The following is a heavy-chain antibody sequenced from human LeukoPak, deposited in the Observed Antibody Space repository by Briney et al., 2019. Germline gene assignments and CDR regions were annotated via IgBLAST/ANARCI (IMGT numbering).Heavy chain of an antibody. CDR1: GFTFSSYA. D-gene: IGHD5-12*01. V-gene: IGHV3-23*01. CDR2: ISGSGGST. J-gene: IGHJ4*02. CDR3: AKDPRSGIVATDYFDY. Sequence: PGGSLRLSCAASGFTFSSYAMSWVRQAPGKGLEWVSAISGSGGSTYYADSVKGRFTISRDNSKNTLYLQMSSLRAEDTAVYYCAKDPRSGIVATDYFDYWGQGTLVTVSS.